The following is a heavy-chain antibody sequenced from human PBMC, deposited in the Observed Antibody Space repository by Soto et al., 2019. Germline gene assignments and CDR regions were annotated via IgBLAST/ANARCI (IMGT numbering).Heavy chain of an antibody. D-gene: IGHD3-10*01. CDR2: ISGSGGST. V-gene: IGHV3-23*01. J-gene: IGHJ4*02. CDR3: AKDRYYYGSESYYSNY. Sequence: GGSLRLSCAASGFTFSSYAMSWVRQAPGNGLEWVSTISGSGGSTYYADSVKGRFTISRDNSKNTLYLQMNSLRAEDTAVYYCAKDRYYYGSESYYSNYWGQGTLVTVSS. CDR1: GFTFSSYA.